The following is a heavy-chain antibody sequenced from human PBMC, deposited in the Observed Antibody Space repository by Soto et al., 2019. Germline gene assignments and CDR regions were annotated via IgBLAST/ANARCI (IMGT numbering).Heavy chain of an antibody. J-gene: IGHJ4*02. D-gene: IGHD6-19*01. Sequence: GWSLRLSCAASGFTFSSYSMNWVRQAPGKGLEWVSSISSSSSYIYYADSVKGRFTISRDNAKNSLYLQMNSLRAEDTAVYYCARELDISGWFDYWGQGTLVTVSS. CDR1: GFTFSSYS. V-gene: IGHV3-21*01. CDR3: ARELDISGWFDY. CDR2: ISSSSSYI.